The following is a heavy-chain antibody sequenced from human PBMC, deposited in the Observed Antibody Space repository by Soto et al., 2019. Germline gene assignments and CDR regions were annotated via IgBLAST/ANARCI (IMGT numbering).Heavy chain of an antibody. V-gene: IGHV3-30*18. CDR2: ISYDGSNK. D-gene: IGHD4-17*01. CDR1: GFTFSSYG. J-gene: IGHJ3*02. Sequence: QVQLVESGGGVVQPGRSLRLSCAASGFTFSSYGMHWVRHAPGKGLEWVAVISYDGSNKYYADSVKGRFTISRDNSKNTLYLQMNSLRAEDTAVYYCAKGYRVWLGYGDYRDAFDIWGQGTMVTVSS. CDR3: AKGYRVWLGYGDYRDAFDI.